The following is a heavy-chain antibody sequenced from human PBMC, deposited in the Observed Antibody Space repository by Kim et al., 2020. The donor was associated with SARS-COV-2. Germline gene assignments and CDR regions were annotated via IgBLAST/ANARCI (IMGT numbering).Heavy chain of an antibody. CDR1: GFTFKDYY. Sequence: GGSLRLSCLASGFTFKDYYIVWIRQAPGKGLEWVSFISGSTRYKNYTDSVKGRFTVSRDNAENSVYLQMDGLRVDDTAVYYCARGAVGGTTRDWFDPWGQGTLVTVS. CDR2: ISGSTRYK. CDR3: ARGAVGGTTRDWFDP. V-gene: IGHV3-11*05. D-gene: IGHD1-1*01. J-gene: IGHJ5*02.